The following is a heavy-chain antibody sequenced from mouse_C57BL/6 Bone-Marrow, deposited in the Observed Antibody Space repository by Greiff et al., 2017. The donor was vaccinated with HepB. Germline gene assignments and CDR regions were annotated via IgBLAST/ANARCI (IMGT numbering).Heavy chain of an antibody. J-gene: IGHJ4*01. CDR3: AREGNWDVGMDY. Sequence: PGASVKMSCKASGYTFTSYWITWVKQRPGQGLEWIGDIYPGSGSTNYNEKFKSKATLTVDTSSSTAYMQLSSLTSEDSAVYYCAREGNWDVGMDYWGQGTSVTVSS. V-gene: IGHV1-55*01. CDR1: GYTFTSYW. D-gene: IGHD4-1*01. CDR2: IYPGSGST.